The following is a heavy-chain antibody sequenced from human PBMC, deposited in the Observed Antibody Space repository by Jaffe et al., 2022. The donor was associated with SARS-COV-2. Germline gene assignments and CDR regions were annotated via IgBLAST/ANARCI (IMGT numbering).Heavy chain of an antibody. CDR3: ATFYGDYEIPDWYFDL. D-gene: IGHD4-17*01. CDR1: GFTFSSYW. J-gene: IGHJ2*01. V-gene: IGHV3-7*01. Sequence: EVQLVESGGGLVQPGGSLRLSCAASGFTFSSYWMSWVRQAPGKGLEWVANIKQDGSEKYYVDSVKGRFTISRDNAKNSLYLQMNSLRAEDTAVYYCATFYGDYEIPDWYFDLWGRGTLVTVSS. CDR2: IKQDGSEK.